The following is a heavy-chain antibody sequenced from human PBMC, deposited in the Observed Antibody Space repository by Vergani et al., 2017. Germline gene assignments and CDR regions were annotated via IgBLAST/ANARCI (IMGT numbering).Heavy chain of an antibody. J-gene: IGHJ4*02. CDR1: GFTFSSYS. D-gene: IGHD2-2*01. Sequence: EVQLVESGGGLVKPGGSLRLSCAASGFTFSSYSMNWVRQAPGKGLEWVSSISSSSSYIYYADSVKGRFTISRDNAKNSLYLQMNSLRAEDTAVYYCSREWLYSRVPAASEIFDYWGQGTLVTVSS. V-gene: IGHV3-21*01. CDR3: SREWLYSRVPAASEIFDY. CDR2: ISSSSSYI.